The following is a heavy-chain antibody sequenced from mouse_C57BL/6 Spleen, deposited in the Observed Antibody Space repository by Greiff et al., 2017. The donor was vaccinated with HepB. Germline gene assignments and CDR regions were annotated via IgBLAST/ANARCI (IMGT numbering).Heavy chain of an antibody. J-gene: IGHJ2*01. CDR1: GFTFSSYA. CDR2: ISDGGSYT. CDR3: ARGGDYYGSSPHFDY. D-gene: IGHD1-1*01. V-gene: IGHV5-4*01. Sequence: EVQLVESGGGLVKPGGSLKLSCAASGFTFSSYAMSWVRQTPEKRLEWVATISDGGSYTYYPDNVKGRFTISRDNAKNNLYLQMSHLKSEDTAMYYCARGGDYYGSSPHFDYWGQGTTLTVSS.